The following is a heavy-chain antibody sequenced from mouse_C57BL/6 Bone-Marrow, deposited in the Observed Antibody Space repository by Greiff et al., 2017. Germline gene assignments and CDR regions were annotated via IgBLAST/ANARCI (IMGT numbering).Heavy chain of an antibody. CDR3: ARFYYEYGGGGYYFDY. CDR2: INPNNGGT. Sequence: VQLQQSGPELVKPGASVKIPCKASGYTFTDYNMDWVKQSHGKSLEWIGDINPNNGGTIYNQKFKGKATLTVDKSSSTAYMELRSLTSEDTAVYYCARFYYEYGGGGYYFDYWGQGTTLTVSS. J-gene: IGHJ2*01. CDR1: GYTFTDYN. V-gene: IGHV1-18*01. D-gene: IGHD2-4*01.